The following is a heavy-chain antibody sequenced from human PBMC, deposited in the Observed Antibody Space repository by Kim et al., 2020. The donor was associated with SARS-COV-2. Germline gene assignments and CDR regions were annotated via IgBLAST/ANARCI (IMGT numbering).Heavy chain of an antibody. Sequence: SETLSLTCDVYGESISSYYWSWIRQLPGKGLEWIAAINDSGSTNYNPALKRRVTMAVDKSNNQISLRLNSMTAADTAVYYCARVHWNDPENLDYGGQGFPVTVSP. V-gene: IGHV4-34*01. CDR1: GESISSYY. D-gene: IGHD1-1*01. CDR2: INDSGST. CDR3: ARVHWNDPENLDY. J-gene: IGHJ4*02.